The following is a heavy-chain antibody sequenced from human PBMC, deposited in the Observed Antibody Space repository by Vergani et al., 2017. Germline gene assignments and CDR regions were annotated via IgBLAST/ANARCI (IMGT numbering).Heavy chain of an antibody. J-gene: IGHJ6*03. CDR2: INPNSGGT. Sequence: QVQLVQSGAEVKKPGASVKVSCKASGYTFTGYYMHWVRQAPGQGLEWMGWINPNSGGTNYAQKFQGRVTMTRDTSISTAYMELSRLRSDDTAVYYCARAASSYDYIWGSYLGYYYYYMDVWGKGTTVTVSS. CDR1: GYTFTGYY. CDR3: ARAASSYDYIWGSYLGYYYYYMDV. D-gene: IGHD3-16*02. V-gene: IGHV1-2*02.